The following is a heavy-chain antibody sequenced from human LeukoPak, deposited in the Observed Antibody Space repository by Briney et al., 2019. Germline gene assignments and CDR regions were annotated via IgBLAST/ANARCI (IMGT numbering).Heavy chain of an antibody. CDR3: ARESQVVTPVYYFDY. CDR1: GGTFSSYA. J-gene: IGHJ4*02. D-gene: IGHD4-23*01. Sequence: SVKVSCKASGGTFSSYAISWVRQAPGQGLEWMGRIIPILGIANYAQKLQGRVTITADKSTSTAYMELSSLRSEDTAVYYCARESQVVTPVYYFDYWGQGTLVTVSS. CDR2: IIPILGIA. V-gene: IGHV1-69*04.